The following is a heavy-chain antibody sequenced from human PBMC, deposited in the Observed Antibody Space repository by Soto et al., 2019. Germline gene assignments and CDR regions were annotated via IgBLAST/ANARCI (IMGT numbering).Heavy chain of an antibody. CDR1: GGSISSSSYY. Sequence: QLQLQESGPGLVKPSETLSLTCTVSGGSISSSSYYWGWIRQPPGKGLEWIGSIYYSGSTYYNLSLKSRVTISVDTSKNQFSLKLSSVTAADTAVYYCARHEGLEWTSHDAFDIWGQGTMVTVSS. D-gene: IGHD3-3*01. V-gene: IGHV4-39*01. CDR3: ARHEGLEWTSHDAFDI. J-gene: IGHJ3*02. CDR2: IYYSGST.